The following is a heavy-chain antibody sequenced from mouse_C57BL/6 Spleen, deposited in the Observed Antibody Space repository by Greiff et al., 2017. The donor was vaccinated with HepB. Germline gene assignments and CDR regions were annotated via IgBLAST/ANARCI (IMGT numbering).Heavy chain of an antibody. V-gene: IGHV1-81*01. CDR2: IYPRSGNT. CDR1: GYTFTSYG. Sequence: VQLQESGAELARPGASVKLSCKASGYTFTSYGISWVKQRTGQGLEWIGEIYPRSGNTYYNEKFKGKATLTADKSSSTAYMELRSLSSEDSAVYFCARETITTVVIDYWGQGTTLTVSS. D-gene: IGHD1-1*01. CDR3: ARETITTVVIDY. J-gene: IGHJ2*01.